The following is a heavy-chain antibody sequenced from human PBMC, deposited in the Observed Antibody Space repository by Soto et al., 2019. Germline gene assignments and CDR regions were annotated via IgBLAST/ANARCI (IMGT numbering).Heavy chain of an antibody. D-gene: IGHD5-12*01. V-gene: IGHV3-48*01. Sequence: GGSLRLSCAASGFTFSSYSMNWVRQAPGKGLEWVSYISSSSSTIYYADSVKGRFTISRDNAKNSLYLQMNSLRAEDTAVYYCARDSEMATITFDYWGQGTLVTVSS. CDR3: ARDSEMATITFDY. CDR2: ISSSSSTI. CDR1: GFTFSSYS. J-gene: IGHJ4*02.